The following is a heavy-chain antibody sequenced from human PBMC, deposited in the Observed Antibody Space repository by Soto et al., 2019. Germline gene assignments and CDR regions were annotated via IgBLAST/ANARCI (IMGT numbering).Heavy chain of an antibody. CDR2: ISYDGRNK. V-gene: IGHV3-30*04. CDR3: ARVLGKTGTTYYYYYGMDV. Sequence: PGGSLRLSCAASGFTFSDYAMHWVRQAPGKGLEWVAVISYDGRNKYSADSVKGRFTISRDNSKNTLYLQMNSLRLEDTAVYYCARVLGKTGTTYYYYYGMDVWGQGTTVTVSS. D-gene: IGHD1-7*01. CDR1: GFTFSDYA. J-gene: IGHJ6*02.